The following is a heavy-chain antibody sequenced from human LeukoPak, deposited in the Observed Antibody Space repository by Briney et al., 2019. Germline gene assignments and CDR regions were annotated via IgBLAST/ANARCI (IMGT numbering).Heavy chain of an antibody. V-gene: IGHV3-74*01. CDR1: GFTLGSYW. CDR3: AKPGRLAFDI. CDR2: INTDGSST. Sequence: GGSLRLSCAASGFTLGSYWMHWVRQAPGKGLVWVSQINTDGSSTNYADSVKGRFTISRDNAKNTLYLQMNSLRAEDTAVYYCAKPGRLAFDIWGQGTMVTVSS. D-gene: IGHD1-14*01. J-gene: IGHJ3*02.